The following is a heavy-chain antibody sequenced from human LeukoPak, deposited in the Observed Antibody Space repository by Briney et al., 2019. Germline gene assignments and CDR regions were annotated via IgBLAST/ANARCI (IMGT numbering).Heavy chain of an antibody. CDR3: ASFEYPDHGYSYDIGKDY. V-gene: IGHV3-21*01. D-gene: IGHD5-18*01. Sequence: PGGSLRLSCAASGFTFSSYSMNWVRQAPGKGLEWVSSISSSSSYIYYADSVKGRFTISRDNSKNTLYLQMNSLRAEDTAVYYCASFEYPDHGYSYDIGKDYWGQGTLVTVSS. J-gene: IGHJ4*02. CDR1: GFTFSSYS. CDR2: ISSSSSYI.